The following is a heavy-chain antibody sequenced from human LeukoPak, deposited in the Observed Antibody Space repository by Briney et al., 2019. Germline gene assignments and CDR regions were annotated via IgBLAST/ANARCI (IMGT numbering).Heavy chain of an antibody. CDR3: AREEPVGRWDY. CDR2: IIPILGIA. Sequence: SVKVSCKASGGTFSSYTISWVRQAPGQGLEWMGRIIPILGIANYAQKFQGRVTITADTSTSTAYMELSSLRSEDTAVYCCAREEPVGRWDYWGQGTLVTVSS. CDR1: GGTFSSYT. V-gene: IGHV1-69*04. J-gene: IGHJ4*02. D-gene: IGHD4-23*01.